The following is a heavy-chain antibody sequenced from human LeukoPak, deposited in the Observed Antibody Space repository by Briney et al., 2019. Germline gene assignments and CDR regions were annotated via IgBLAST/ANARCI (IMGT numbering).Heavy chain of an antibody. CDR3: ATSGYYGSGSYLYWYFDL. J-gene: IGHJ2*01. D-gene: IGHD3-10*01. V-gene: IGHV1-24*01. CDR1: GYTLTELS. Sequence: ASVKVSCKVSGYTLTELSMHWVRQAPGKGLGCMGGFDPEDGETIYAQKFQGRVTMTEDTSTDTAYMELSSLRSEDTAVYYCATSGYYGSGSYLYWYFDLWGRGTLVTVSS. CDR2: FDPEDGET.